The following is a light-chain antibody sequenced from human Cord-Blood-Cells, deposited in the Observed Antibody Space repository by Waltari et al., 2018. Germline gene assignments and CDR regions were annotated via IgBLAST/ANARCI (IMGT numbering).Light chain of an antibody. CDR1: QSVSSSY. Sequence: EIVLTQSPGTLSLSPGERATLSCRASQSVSSSYLAWYQQKPGQAPRLLIYGASSSANGIPDRCSGSWSGTDFTLTISRLEPEDFAVYYCQQYGSSPRTFGQGTKVEIK. V-gene: IGKV3-20*01. J-gene: IGKJ1*01. CDR3: QQYGSSPRT. CDR2: GAS.